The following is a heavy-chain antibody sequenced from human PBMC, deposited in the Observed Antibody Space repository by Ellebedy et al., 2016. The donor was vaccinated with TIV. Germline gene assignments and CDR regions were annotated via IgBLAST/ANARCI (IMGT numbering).Heavy chain of an antibody. V-gene: IGHV3-74*01. CDR3: ARGSARDKYGLMPCNY. D-gene: IGHD5-24*01. CDR2: INTDGTSR. CDR1: GFTFSGYW. Sequence: GESLKISCAASGFTFSGYWMHWVRHAPGKGLVWVSRINTDGTSRSFADSVKGRFTISRDNAKNTLYLQMNSIRAEDTAVYYCARGSARDKYGLMPCNYWGQGTLVTVSS. J-gene: IGHJ4*02.